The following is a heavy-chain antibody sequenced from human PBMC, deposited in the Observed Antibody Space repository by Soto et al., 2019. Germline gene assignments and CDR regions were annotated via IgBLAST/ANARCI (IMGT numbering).Heavy chain of an antibody. J-gene: IGHJ5*02. CDR3: AKDKISRSMAAASRNWFDP. CDR2: ISSGGDIA. V-gene: IGHV3-23*01. Sequence: GGSLRLSCAASGFPFSSYAMNWVRQAPGKGLEWLSTISSGGDIAFYADSVKGRFTISRDNSNNTLFLQMCGLRADDTAVYFCAKDKISRSMAAASRNWFDPWGQGTLVTVSS. D-gene: IGHD6-25*01. CDR1: GFPFSSYA.